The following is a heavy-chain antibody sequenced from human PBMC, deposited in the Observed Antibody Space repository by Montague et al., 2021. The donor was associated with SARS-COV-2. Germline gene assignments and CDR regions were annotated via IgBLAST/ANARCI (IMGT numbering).Heavy chain of an antibody. V-gene: IGHV4-59*01. CDR1: GGSISSYN. D-gene: IGHD5-24*01. CDR2: IYYSGST. CDR3: AGLQGDGSLYGMDV. Sequence: SETLSLTCTVSGGSISSYNWSWIRQPPGKGLECIGYIYYSGSTNYNPSLKGRVTISVDASKSQFSLKLSSVTAADTAVYYCAGLQGDGSLYGMDVWGQGTTVTVSS. J-gene: IGHJ6*02.